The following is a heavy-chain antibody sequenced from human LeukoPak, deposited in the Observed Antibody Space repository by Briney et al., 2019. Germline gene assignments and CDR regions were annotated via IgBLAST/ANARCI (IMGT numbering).Heavy chain of an antibody. D-gene: IGHD3-16*01. CDR1: QYSFTEYA. Sequence: ASVKVSCKASQYSFTEYAVHWVRQAPGQRLEWMGWINAGNGRTKYSQSFQGRVSITRDTSASTAYMELSSLRSEDTAVYYCARAYDYVWGSYSDYWGQGTLVTVSS. V-gene: IGHV1-3*01. CDR3: ARAYDYVWGSYSDY. J-gene: IGHJ4*02. CDR2: INAGNGRT.